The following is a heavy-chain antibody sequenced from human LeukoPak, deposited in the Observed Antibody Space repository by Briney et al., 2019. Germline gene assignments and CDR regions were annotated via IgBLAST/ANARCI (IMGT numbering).Heavy chain of an antibody. CDR1: GYTFTSYD. Sequence: ASVKVSCKASGYTFTSYDINWVRQASGQGLEWMGWMNPNSGNTGYAQKFQGRVTMTRNTSISTAYMELNSLRSEDTAVYYCAGLYDSSGCYNYWGQGTLVTVSS. CDR3: AGLYDSSGCYNY. CDR2: MNPNSGNT. V-gene: IGHV1-8*01. J-gene: IGHJ4*02. D-gene: IGHD3-22*01.